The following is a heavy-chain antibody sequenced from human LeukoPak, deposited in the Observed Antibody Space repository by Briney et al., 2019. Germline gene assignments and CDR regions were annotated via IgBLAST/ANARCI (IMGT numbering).Heavy chain of an antibody. CDR2: ISYDGSNK. Sequence: GRSLRLSCAASGFTFSSYAMHWVRQAPGKGLEWVAVISYDGSNKYYADSVKGRFTISRDNSKNTLYLQMNSLRAEDTAVYYCARSRLGYCSGGSCSGFQHWCQGTLVTVSS. CDR3: ARSRLGYCSGGSCSGFQH. CDR1: GFTFSSYA. V-gene: IGHV3-30*04. D-gene: IGHD2-15*01. J-gene: IGHJ1*01.